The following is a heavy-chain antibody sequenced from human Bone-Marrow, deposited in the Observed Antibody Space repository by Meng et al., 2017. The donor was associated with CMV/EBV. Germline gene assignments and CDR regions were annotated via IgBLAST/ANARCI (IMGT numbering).Heavy chain of an antibody. CDR1: GFIDNNYY. CDR3: AIEVELIESQDY. V-gene: IGHV3-66*02. CDR2: IYTGGTT. J-gene: IGHJ4*02. D-gene: IGHD1-26*01. Sequence: GESLKISCLVSGFIDNNYYMTWVRQAPGKGLEWVSVIYTGGTTYYADSVKGRFTISRDNSKNTLYLQMTSLGAEDTAVYYFAIEVELIESQDYWGQGTLVTVSS.